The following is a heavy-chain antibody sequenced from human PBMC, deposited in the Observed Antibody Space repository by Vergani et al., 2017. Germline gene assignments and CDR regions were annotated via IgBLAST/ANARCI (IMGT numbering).Heavy chain of an antibody. CDR2: LTGGGGRT. Sequence: EVQLLESGGSLKQPGGSVRLSCAASGFTFSTYAMHWVRQAPGKGLEWVSALTGGGGRTYYADSFKGRFIISRDNSRDPLYLQMNSLRPEDTATYYCVKDAGSYYHFFDSWCQGTLLTVSS. CDR3: VKDAGSYYHFFDS. CDR1: GFTFSTYA. J-gene: IGHJ4*02. D-gene: IGHD1-26*01. V-gene: IGHV3-23*01.